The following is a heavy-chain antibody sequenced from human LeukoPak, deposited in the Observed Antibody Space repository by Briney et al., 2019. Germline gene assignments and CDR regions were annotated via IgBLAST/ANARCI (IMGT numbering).Heavy chain of an antibody. CDR3: ARRGSSSWSSFDY. CDR1: GGSISSYY. Sequence: SETLSLTCTVSGGSISSYYWSWIRQPPGKGLEWIGYIYYSGSTNYNPSLKSRVTISVDTSKNKFSLKLSPVTAADTAVYYCARRGSSSWSSFDYWGQGTLVTVSS. CDR2: IYYSGST. V-gene: IGHV4-59*08. D-gene: IGHD6-13*01. J-gene: IGHJ4*02.